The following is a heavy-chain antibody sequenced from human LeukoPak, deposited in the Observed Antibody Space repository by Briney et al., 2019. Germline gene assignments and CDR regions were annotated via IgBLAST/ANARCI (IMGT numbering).Heavy chain of an antibody. Sequence: PGGSLTLSCAASGFTFNTYGMHWVRLAPGQGLEWVCFIRDYGNDKYYSDSVKDRFTISTDNSKNTLYLQIHSLIPEDTAVYYCARALTVTTNLPLGYWGQGTLVTVSS. J-gene: IGHJ4*02. V-gene: IGHV3-30*02. CDR3: ARALTVTTNLPLGY. CDR2: IRDYGNDK. D-gene: IGHD4-17*01. CDR1: GFTFNTYG.